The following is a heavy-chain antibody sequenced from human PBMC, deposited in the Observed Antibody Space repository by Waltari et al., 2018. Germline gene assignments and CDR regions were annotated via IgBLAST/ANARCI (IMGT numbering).Heavy chain of an antibody. Sequence: QLQLQESGPGLVKPSATLSLTCTVSGGSLSSSSYYWGWLRQPPGTGLEWIGSIYYSGSTYYNPSLKSRVTISVDTSKNQCSLKLSSVTAADTAVYYCARDGWGGYDSNMEIYYYMDVWGKGTTVTVSS. J-gene: IGHJ6*03. D-gene: IGHD5-12*01. CDR1: GGSLSSSSYY. CDR3: ARDGWGGYDSNMEIYYYMDV. V-gene: IGHV4-39*02. CDR2: IYYSGST.